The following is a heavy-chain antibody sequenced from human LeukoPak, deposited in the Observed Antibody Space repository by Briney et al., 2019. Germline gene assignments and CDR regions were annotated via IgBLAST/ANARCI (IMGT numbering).Heavy chain of an antibody. CDR2: ISGCNGAT. V-gene: IGHV1-18*01. D-gene: IGHD2-2*01. Sequence: ASVKVSCKTSGFTFTSYGISWVRQAPGQGLEWVGWISGCNGATNYAQKFRDRLTMTTDTSTTTAYMELRSLRSDDTAVYYCAKDRSSSAREDWGQGTLVTVSS. J-gene: IGHJ4*02. CDR3: AKDRSSSARED. CDR1: GFTFTSYG.